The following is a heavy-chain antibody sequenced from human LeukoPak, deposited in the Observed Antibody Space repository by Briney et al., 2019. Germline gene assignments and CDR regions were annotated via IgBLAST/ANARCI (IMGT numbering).Heavy chain of an antibody. J-gene: IGHJ6*02. Sequence: SETLSLTCSVSGGSISSYYWSWIRQPPGKGQEWIGYISYSGSTKYNPSLKSRVTISIDTSKKQFSLNLSSVTAADTAVYYCARGRWAYGGANYYYYGMDVWGQGTTVTVSS. CDR1: GGSISSYY. CDR2: ISYSGST. CDR3: ARGRWAYGGANYYYYGMDV. D-gene: IGHD4-23*01. V-gene: IGHV4-59*08.